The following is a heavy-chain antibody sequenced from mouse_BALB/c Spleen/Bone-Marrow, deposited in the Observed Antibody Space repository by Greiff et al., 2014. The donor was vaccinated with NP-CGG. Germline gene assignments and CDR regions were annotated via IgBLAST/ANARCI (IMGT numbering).Heavy chain of an antibody. J-gene: IGHJ4*01. D-gene: IGHD3-3*01. V-gene: IGHV1S56*01. CDR3: AREGDSYAMDY. CDR2: IYPGNVNA. Sequence: SSHASAYTFTSYYIHWVKQRPGQGLEWIGWIYPGNVNAKYSEKFKGKATLTADKSSSTAYMQLSSLTSEDSAVYFCAREGDSYAMDYWGQGTSVTVSS. CDR1: AYTFTSYY.